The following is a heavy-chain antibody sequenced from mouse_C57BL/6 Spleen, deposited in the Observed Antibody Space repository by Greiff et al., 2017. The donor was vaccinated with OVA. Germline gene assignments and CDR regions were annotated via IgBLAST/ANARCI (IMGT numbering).Heavy chain of an antibody. CDR2: LNPNYGTT. J-gene: IGHJ3*01. Sequence: EVQLQLSGPELVKPGASVKISCKASGYSFTDYNMNWVKQSNGKSLEWIGVLNPNYGTTSYNQKFKVKATLTVDQSSSTAYMQLNSLTSDYSAVYYCARWNGYSWFAYWDQRTLVTVSA. V-gene: IGHV1-39*01. D-gene: IGHD2-3*01. CDR3: ARWNGYSWFAY. CDR1: GYSFTDYN.